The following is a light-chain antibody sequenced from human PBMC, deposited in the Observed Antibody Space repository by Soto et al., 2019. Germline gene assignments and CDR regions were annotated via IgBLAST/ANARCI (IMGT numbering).Light chain of an antibody. CDR1: QSVSSN. V-gene: IGKV3-15*01. J-gene: IGKJ4*01. CDR3: HQYNNWHA. CDR2: GAS. Sequence: EIVMTQSPATLSVSPGERATLSCRASQSVSSNLAWYQQKPGQAPRLLIYGASTRATGIPARFSGSGSGTEFTLTISSLQSADFAVYYCHQYNNWHAFGGGTKVEIK.